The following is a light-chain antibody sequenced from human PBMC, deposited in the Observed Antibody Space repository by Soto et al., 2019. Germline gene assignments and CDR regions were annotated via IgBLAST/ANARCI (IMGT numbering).Light chain of an antibody. CDR2: SNN. Sequence: QSVLTQPPSASGTPGQRVTISCSGNSSNIGSNTVNWYQHLPGTAPKLLMYSNNQRPSGVPDRFSGYKSGTSASLAISGLQSEDEADYYCAAWDDRLNGNVFGTGTKVTVL. J-gene: IGLJ1*01. V-gene: IGLV1-44*01. CDR1: SSNIGSNT. CDR3: AAWDDRLNGNV.